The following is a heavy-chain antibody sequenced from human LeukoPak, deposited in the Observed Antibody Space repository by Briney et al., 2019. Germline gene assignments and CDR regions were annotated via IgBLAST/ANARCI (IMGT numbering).Heavy chain of an antibody. J-gene: IGHJ4*02. CDR1: GYSISSGYY. V-gene: IGHV4-38-2*02. CDR2: IYHSGST. Sequence: SETLSLTCTVSGYSISSGYYWGWIRQPPGKGLEWIGSIYHSGSTYYNPSLKRRVTISVDTSENQFSLKLSSVTAADMAVYYCARALSDWGQGTLVTVSS. D-gene: IGHD1-26*01. CDR3: ARALSD.